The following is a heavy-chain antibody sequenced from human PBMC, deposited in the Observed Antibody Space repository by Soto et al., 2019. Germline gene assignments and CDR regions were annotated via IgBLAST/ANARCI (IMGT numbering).Heavy chain of an antibody. Sequence: GVSLRLSCATSGFTFSNYGMNWIRQAPGKGLEWVAFISYDGSNIHFPDSVKGRFTISRDNAKNTLHLQMNSLRDEDTAVYYCARDPLIVATYAGRIDPWGQGTLVTVSS. CDR2: ISYDGSNI. D-gene: IGHD2-15*01. V-gene: IGHV3-30*03. CDR1: GFTFSNYG. CDR3: ARDPLIVATYAGRIDP. J-gene: IGHJ5*02.